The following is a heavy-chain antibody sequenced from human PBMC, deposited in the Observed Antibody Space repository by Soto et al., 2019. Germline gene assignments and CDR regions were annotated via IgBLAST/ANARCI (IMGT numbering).Heavy chain of an antibody. CDR3: WGVVGLAAATNNWFDP. V-gene: IGHV3-23*01. D-gene: IGHD2-2*01. CDR1: GFTFSSYA. Sequence: EVQLLESGGGLVQPGGSLRLSCAASGFTFSSYAMNWVRQAPGKGLEWVSVISGSGGSTYYADSVKGRFTISRDNSENPLYLHMNSLRAEDTAVYYCWGVVGLAAATNNWFDPWGQGTLVTVSS. J-gene: IGHJ5*02. CDR2: ISGSGGST.